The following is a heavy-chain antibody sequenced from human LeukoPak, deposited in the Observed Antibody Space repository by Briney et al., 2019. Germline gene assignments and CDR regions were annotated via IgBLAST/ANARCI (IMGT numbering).Heavy chain of an antibody. V-gene: IGHV3-23*01. D-gene: IGHD3-16*01. Sequence: KSGGSLRLSCAASGFTFSSYAMSWVRQAPGKGLEWVSAISGSGGGTYYADSVKGRFTISRDNSRDTLYLQMNSLRAEDTAVYYCAKGYYDYVWGSYYFDYWGQGTLVTVSS. CDR2: ISGSGGGT. J-gene: IGHJ4*02. CDR3: AKGYYDYVWGSYYFDY. CDR1: GFTFSSYA.